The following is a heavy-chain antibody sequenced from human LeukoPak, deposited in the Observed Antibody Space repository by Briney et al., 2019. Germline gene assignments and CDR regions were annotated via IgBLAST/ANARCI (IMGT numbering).Heavy chain of an antibody. J-gene: IGHJ4*02. D-gene: IGHD3-3*01. Sequence: GESLRLSCAASGFTFSNYGMSWVRQAPGKGLEWVSSISSSSSYIYYADSVKGRFTISRDNAKNSLYLQMNSLRAEDTAVYYCARLSSCYDFWSGNSGDYFDYWGQGTLVTVSS. CDR2: ISSSSSYI. CDR3: ARLSSCYDFWSGNSGDYFDY. CDR1: GFTFSNYG. V-gene: IGHV3-21*01.